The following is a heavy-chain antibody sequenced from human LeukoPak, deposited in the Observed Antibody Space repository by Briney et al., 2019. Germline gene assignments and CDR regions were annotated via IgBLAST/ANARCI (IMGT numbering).Heavy chain of an antibody. V-gene: IGHV3-20*01. CDR3: ARTSCSSTSCPPDY. CDR1: GFTFSSYA. D-gene: IGHD2-2*01. CDR2: INWNGGST. Sequence: GASLRLSCAASGFTFSSYAMSWVRQAPGKGLGWVSGINWNGGSTGYADSVKGRFTISRDNAKNSLYLQMNSLRAEDTALYHCARTSCSSTSCPPDYWGQGTLVTVSS. J-gene: IGHJ4*02.